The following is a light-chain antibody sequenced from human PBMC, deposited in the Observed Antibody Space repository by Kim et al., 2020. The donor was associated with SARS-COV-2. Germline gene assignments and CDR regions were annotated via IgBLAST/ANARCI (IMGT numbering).Light chain of an antibody. CDR2: DAI. V-gene: IGKV1-33*01. J-gene: IGKJ5*01. CDR3: QQYDTLPIT. CDR1: QDINSY. Sequence: DIQMTQSPSSLSASVGDTVTITCQASQDINSYLIWYQQKPGGAPSVLIYDAIKLRTGVPSRFRGLGSGTEFTFTITSLQPEDVATYFCQQYDTLPITFGQGTRLEIK.